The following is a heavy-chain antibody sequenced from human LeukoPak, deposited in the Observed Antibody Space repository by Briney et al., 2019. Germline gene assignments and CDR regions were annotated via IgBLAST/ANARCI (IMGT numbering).Heavy chain of an antibody. V-gene: IGHV1-46*03. CDR2: INPSGGST. CDR1: VYTFTSYY. D-gene: IGHD1-26*01. Sequence: GASVKVSCKASVYTFTSYYMHWVRQAPGQGLEWMGIINPSGGSTSYAQKFQGRVTMTRDTSTSTVYMELSSLRSEDTAVYYCARDRGATNFDYWGQGTLVTVSS. CDR3: ARDRGATNFDY. J-gene: IGHJ4*02.